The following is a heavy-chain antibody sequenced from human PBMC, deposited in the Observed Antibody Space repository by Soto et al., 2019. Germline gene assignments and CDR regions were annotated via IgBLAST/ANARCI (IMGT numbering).Heavy chain of an antibody. CDR1: GFTFSSYS. Sequence: QPGGSLRLSCAASGFTFSSYSMNWVRQAPGKGLEWVSYISSSSSTIYYADSVKGRFTISRDNAKNSLYLQMNSLRDEDTAVYYCARDSASPLLPAAMRFDPWGQATLVTVSS. CDR2: ISSSSSTI. CDR3: ARDSASPLLPAAMRFDP. J-gene: IGHJ5*02. V-gene: IGHV3-48*02. D-gene: IGHD2-2*01.